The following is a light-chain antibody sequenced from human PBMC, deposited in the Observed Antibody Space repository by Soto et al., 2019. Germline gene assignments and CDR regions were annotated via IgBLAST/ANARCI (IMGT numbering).Light chain of an antibody. V-gene: IGLV2-14*01. J-gene: IGLJ1*01. CDR1: SSDVVGYNY. CDR2: EVS. Sequence: QSALTQPASVSGSPGQSITISCTGTSSDVVGYNYVSWYQQHPGKAPKLMIYEVSNRPSGVSNRFSGSKSGNTASLPISGLQAEDEADYYCSSYTSSSTLVFGTGTKLTVL. CDR3: SSYTSSSTLV.